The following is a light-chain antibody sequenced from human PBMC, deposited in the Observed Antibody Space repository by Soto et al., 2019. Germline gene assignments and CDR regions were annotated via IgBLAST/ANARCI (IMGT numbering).Light chain of an antibody. J-gene: IGKJ1*01. V-gene: IGKV3-20*01. Sequence: IVLTQSPGTLSLSPVERATLSCRASQSLSSNYLAWYQQKPGQAPRPLIYDASRRATGIPDRFSGSGSGTDFTLTISRLEPEDFAVYYCQQYGSSGTFGQGTKVDIK. CDR3: QQYGSSGT. CDR2: DAS. CDR1: QSLSSNY.